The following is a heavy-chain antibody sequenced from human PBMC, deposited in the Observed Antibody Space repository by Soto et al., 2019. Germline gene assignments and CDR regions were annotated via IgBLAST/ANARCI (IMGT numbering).Heavy chain of an antibody. CDR1: GFLFRNFS. D-gene: IGHD2-21*01. J-gene: IGHJ4*02. CDR2: ISNSGGTT. CDR3: ASWGHIVPVSPTDFDH. V-gene: IGHV3-23*01. Sequence: PGVSLGLSCAGSGFLFRNFSTSCVRPTPGRGLECVSGISNSGGTTNYVDSVTGRFTISRDNSKNTLYLQMHSLRAEDTAMYYCASWGHIVPVSPTDFDHWGEGTLVTVSS.